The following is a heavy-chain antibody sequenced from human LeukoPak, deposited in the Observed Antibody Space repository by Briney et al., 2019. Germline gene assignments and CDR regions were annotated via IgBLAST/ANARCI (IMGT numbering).Heavy chain of an antibody. J-gene: IGHJ4*02. CDR2: IHSSGDYI. Sequence: GGSLRLSCAASASGVAFTSHSMNWVRQAPGKGLEWISYIHSSGDYIFYADSVKGRFTVSRDNARNSLYLQMNSLRAEDTAIYYCAREYNSRATFDYWGQGTLVTVYS. CDR3: AREYNSRATFDY. V-gene: IGHV3-21*05. CDR1: ASGVAFTSHS. D-gene: IGHD1-20*01.